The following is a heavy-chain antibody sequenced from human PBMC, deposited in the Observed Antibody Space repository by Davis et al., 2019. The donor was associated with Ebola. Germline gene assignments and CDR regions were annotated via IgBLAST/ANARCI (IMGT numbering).Heavy chain of an antibody. CDR2: IKSKTDGGTT. CDR1: GFTFSSYA. Sequence: GESLKISCAASGFTFSSYAMSWVRQAPGNGLEWVGRIKSKTDGGTTDYAAPVKGRFTISRDDSKNTLYLQMNSLKIEDTAVYYCTTLSTVTTMYFDLWGRGTLVTVSS. J-gene: IGHJ2*01. V-gene: IGHV3-15*01. D-gene: IGHD4-17*01. CDR3: TTLSTVTTMYFDL.